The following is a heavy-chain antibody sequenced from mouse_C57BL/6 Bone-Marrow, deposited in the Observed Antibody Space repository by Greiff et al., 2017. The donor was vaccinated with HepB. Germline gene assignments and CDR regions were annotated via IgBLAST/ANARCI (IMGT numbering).Heavy chain of an antibody. Sequence: QVHVKQSGAELVKPGASVKMSCKASGYTFTSYWITWVKQRPGQGLEWIGDIYPGSGSTNYNEKFKSKATLTVDTSSSTAYMQLSSLTSEDSAVYYCAREGYGSSYRWYFDVWGTGTTLTVSS. D-gene: IGHD1-1*01. CDR3: AREGYGSSYRWYFDV. CDR2: IYPGSGST. V-gene: IGHV1-55*01. J-gene: IGHJ1*03. CDR1: GYTFTSYW.